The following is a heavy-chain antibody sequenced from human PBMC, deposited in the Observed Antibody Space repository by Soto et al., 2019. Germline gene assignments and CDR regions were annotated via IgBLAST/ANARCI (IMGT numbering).Heavy chain of an antibody. Sequence: QVQLVESGGGVVQPGRSLSLSCAASGFTFSSFGMHWVRQAPGKGLEWVAVIWYDGSNKYYADSVKGRFTISRDNSKNTRYRQMNSRRAEDTAGYYCASVVVVAATRAFDIWGQGTMVTVSS. CDR3: ASVVVVAATRAFDI. CDR2: IWYDGSNK. D-gene: IGHD2-15*01. V-gene: IGHV3-33*01. CDR1: GFTFSSFG. J-gene: IGHJ3*02.